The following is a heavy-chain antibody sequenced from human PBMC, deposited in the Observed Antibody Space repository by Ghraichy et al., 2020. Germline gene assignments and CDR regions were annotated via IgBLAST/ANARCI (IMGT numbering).Heavy chain of an antibody. CDR1: GGSFSGYY. CDR2: INHSGST. D-gene: IGHD1-26*01. CDR3: ASLVGATNDAFDI. V-gene: IGHV4-34*01. Sequence: PETLSLTCAVYGGSFSGYYWSWIRQPPGKGLEWIGEINHSGSTNYNPSLKSRVTISVDTSKNQFSLKLSSVTAADTAVYYCASLVGATNDAFDIWGQGTMVTVSS. J-gene: IGHJ3*02.